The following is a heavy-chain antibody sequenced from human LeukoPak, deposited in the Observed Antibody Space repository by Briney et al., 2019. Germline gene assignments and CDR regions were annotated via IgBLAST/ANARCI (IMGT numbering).Heavy chain of an antibody. CDR1: GYSFTSYW. V-gene: IGHV5-51*01. J-gene: IGHJ3*02. CDR2: LYPGDSDT. Sequence: GESLKISCKGSGYSFTSYWIGWVRQMPGKGLEWMGILYPGDSDTRYSPSFQGQVTFSADKSITTAYLQWSSLKASDTAMYFCARRSAVTQLDAFDIWGQGTMVTVSS. CDR3: ARRSAVTQLDAFDI. D-gene: IGHD4-23*01.